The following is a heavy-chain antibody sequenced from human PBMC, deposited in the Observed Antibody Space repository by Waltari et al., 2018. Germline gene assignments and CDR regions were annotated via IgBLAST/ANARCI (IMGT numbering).Heavy chain of an antibody. CDR1: GGTFSSYA. CDR3: ASPSWVYDYIWGSPLDY. CDR2: IIPIFGTA. J-gene: IGHJ4*02. D-gene: IGHD3-16*01. Sequence: QVQLVQSGAEVKKPGSSVKVSCKASGGTFSSYAISWVRQAPGQGLEWMGGIIPIFGTANYAQKFQGRVTITADESTSTAYMELSSLRSEDTAVYYCASPSWVYDYIWGSPLDYWGQGTLVTVSS. V-gene: IGHV1-69*13.